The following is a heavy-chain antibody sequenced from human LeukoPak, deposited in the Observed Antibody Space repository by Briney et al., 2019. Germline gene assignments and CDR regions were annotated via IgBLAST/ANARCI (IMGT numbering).Heavy chain of an antibody. CDR3: AVYYDFWSGYSGGAFDI. V-gene: IGHV4-39*07. CDR2: IYYSGST. J-gene: IGHJ3*02. Sequence: SETLSLTCTVSAGSIGSSSYYWGWIRQPPGKGLEWIGSIYYSGSTYYNPSLKSRVTISVDTSKNQFSLKLSSVTAADTAVYYCAVYYDFWSGYSGGAFDIWGQGTMVTVSS. D-gene: IGHD3-3*01. CDR1: AGSIGSSSYY.